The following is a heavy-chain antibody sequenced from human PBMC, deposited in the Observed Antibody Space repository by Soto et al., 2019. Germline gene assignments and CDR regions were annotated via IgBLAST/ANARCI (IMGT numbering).Heavy chain of an antibody. J-gene: IGHJ6*02. D-gene: IGHD6-19*01. CDR2: ISTYNGHT. Sequence: QVQLVQSGAEVKKLGASVKVSCKASGYTFTNYGISWVRQAPGQGLEWMGWISTYNGHTTSAQQLQGRLTMTTDTSTSTASMELRSLRSDDAAVYFCARDWGQQWPAYGLDVWGQGTTVTVSS. CDR1: GYTFTNYG. V-gene: IGHV1-18*01. CDR3: ARDWGQQWPAYGLDV.